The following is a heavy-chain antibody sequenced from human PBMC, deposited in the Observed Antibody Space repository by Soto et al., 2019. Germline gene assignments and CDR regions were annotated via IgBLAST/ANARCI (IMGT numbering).Heavy chain of an antibody. CDR3: AREGLWFGELPTFDY. CDR2: ISAYNGNT. Sequence: ASVKVSCKASGYTFTSYGISWVRQAPGQGLEWMGWISAYNGNTNYAQKLQGSVTMTTDTSTSTAYMELRSLRSDDTAVYYCAREGLWFGELPTFDYWGQGTLVTVSS. D-gene: IGHD3-10*01. CDR1: GYTFTSYG. J-gene: IGHJ4*02. V-gene: IGHV1-18*01.